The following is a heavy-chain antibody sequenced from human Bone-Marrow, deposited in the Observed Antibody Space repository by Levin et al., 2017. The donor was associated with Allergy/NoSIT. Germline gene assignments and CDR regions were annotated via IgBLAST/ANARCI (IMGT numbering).Heavy chain of an antibody. CDR2: ISYHGINE. D-gene: IGHD1-14*01. Sequence: GGSLRLSCVVSGFTFSSYALHWVRQAPGKGLEWVAVISYHGINEYYADTVKGRFTVSRDNSKNTLYLQMNSLTGDDTAIYYCASYNLATFLPDNWFDPWGQGTLVTFSS. J-gene: IGHJ5*02. CDR3: ASYNLATFLPDNWFDP. CDR1: GFTFSSYA. V-gene: IGHV3-30*04.